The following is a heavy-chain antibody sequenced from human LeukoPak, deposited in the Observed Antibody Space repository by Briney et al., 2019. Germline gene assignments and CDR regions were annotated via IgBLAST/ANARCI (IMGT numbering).Heavy chain of an antibody. V-gene: IGHV3-33*01. CDR2: IWYDGSNK. Sequence: TGGPLRLSCAASGFTFSSYGMHWVRQAPGKGLEWVAVIWYDGSNKYYADSVKGRFTISRDNSKNTLYLQMNSLRAEDTAVYYCARGLYRSGWYHFDYWGQGTLVTVSS. CDR1: GFTFSSYG. J-gene: IGHJ4*02. CDR3: ARGLYRSGWYHFDY. D-gene: IGHD6-13*01.